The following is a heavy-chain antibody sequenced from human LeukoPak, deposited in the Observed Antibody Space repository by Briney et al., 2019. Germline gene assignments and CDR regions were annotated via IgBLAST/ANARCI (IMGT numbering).Heavy chain of an antibody. CDR1: GYTFTSYY. CDR3: ARVLFYSSGNKSNRVDY. V-gene: IGHV1-46*01. CDR2: INPSGGST. D-gene: IGHD6-19*01. J-gene: IGHJ4*02. Sequence: ASVKVSCKASGYTFTSYYMHWVRQAPGQGLEWMGIINPSGGSTSYAQKFQGRVTMTRDMSTSTVYMELSSLRSEDTAVYYCARVLFYSSGNKSNRVDYWGQGTLVTVSS.